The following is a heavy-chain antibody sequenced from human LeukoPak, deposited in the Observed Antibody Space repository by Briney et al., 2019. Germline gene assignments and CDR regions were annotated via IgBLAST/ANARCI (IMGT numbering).Heavy chain of an antibody. D-gene: IGHD6-19*01. J-gene: IGHJ5*02. CDR1: GCTFTRYW. CDR2: IYPGDSDT. CDR3: VRTSGWYSSWFDP. V-gene: IGHV5-51*01. Sequence: PGESLKISCKGSGCTFTRYWIGWVRQMPGKGLEWMGIIYPGDSDTRYSPSFQGQVTISADKSITTAYMQWSSLKASDTAIYYCVRTSGWYSSWFDPWGQGTLVTVSS.